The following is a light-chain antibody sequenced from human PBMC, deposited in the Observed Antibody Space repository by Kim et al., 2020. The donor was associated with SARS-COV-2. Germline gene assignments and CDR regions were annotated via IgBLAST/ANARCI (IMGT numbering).Light chain of an antibody. CDR1: QSISGW. V-gene: IGKV1-5*01. Sequence: PSTLSASVGDRVSIPCRASQSISGWLAWYQQKPGKAPKLLIYHASTLEGGVPSRFSGSGSGTEFTLTINNLQPDDFATYYCQHLGTFGLGTKVEIK. CDR2: HAS. CDR3: QHLGT. J-gene: IGKJ1*01.